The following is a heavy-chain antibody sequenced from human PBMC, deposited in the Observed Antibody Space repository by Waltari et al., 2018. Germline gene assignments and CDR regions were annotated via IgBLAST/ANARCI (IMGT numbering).Heavy chain of an antibody. V-gene: IGHV1-69-2*01. CDR1: GYTFTDYY. Sequence: EVQLVQSGAEVKKPGATVTISCKVSGYTFTDYYMHWLHQAPGKGLEWMGLVDPEDGETIYAEKFQGRVTITADTSTDTAYMELSSLRSEDTAVYYCATRTGYSSSLGWFDPWGQGTLVTVSS. J-gene: IGHJ5*02. CDR3: ATRTGYSSSLGWFDP. D-gene: IGHD6-13*01. CDR2: VDPEDGET.